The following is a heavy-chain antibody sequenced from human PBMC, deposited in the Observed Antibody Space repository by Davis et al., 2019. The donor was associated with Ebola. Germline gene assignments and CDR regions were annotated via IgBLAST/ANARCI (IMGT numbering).Heavy chain of an antibody. V-gene: IGHV4-39*02. CDR2: IYYSGST. D-gene: IGHD3-3*01. Sequence: PSETLSLTCTVSGGSISSSSYYWGWIRQPPGKGLEWIGSIYYSGSTYYNPSLKSRVTISVDTSKNQFSLKLSSVTAADTAVYYCAREPHYDFWSGYMGGPAVPFDYWGQGTLVTVSS. CDR3: AREPHYDFWSGYMGGPAVPFDY. CDR1: GGSISSSSYY. J-gene: IGHJ4*02.